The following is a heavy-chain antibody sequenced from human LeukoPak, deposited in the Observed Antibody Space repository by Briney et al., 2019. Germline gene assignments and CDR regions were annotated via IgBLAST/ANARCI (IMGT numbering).Heavy chain of an antibody. J-gene: IGHJ4*02. CDR3: ARRSRLGDLDY. Sequence: ASVKVSCTASGYTLTSYGISWVRQAPGQGLEWMGWISAYNGNTNYAQKLQGRVTMTTDTSTSTAYMELRSLRSDDTAVYYCARRSRLGDLDYWGQGTLVTVSS. D-gene: IGHD3-16*01. CDR2: ISAYNGNT. V-gene: IGHV1-18*01. CDR1: GYTLTSYG.